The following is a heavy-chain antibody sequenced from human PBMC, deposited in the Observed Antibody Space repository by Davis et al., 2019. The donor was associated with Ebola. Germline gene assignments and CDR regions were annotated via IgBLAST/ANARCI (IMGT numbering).Heavy chain of an antibody. J-gene: IGHJ4*02. CDR2: IIPIFGTA. CDR3: ARAKFGTYDY. CDR1: VGTFSSYA. D-gene: IGHD1-1*01. V-gene: IGHV1-69*13. Sequence: SVKVSCKASVGTFSSYAISWVRQAPGQGLEWMGGIIPIFGTANYAQKFQVRVTLTADESTSTAYMELSSLRSEDTAVYYCARAKFGTYDYWGQGTLVTVSP.